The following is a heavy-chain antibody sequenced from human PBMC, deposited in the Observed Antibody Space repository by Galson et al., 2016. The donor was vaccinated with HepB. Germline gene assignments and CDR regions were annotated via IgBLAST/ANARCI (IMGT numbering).Heavy chain of an antibody. J-gene: IGHJ4*02. Sequence: PALVKPTQTLTLTCTFSGFSLSTRGTCVSWIRQPPGKALEWLALIDWDENKYNSPSLKTRLTISKDTSETQVLLRMNDMDPVDTGTYFGARSTSVASFDYWGQGILVSVSS. CDR2: IDWDENK. V-gene: IGHV2-70*13. CDR3: ARSTSVASFDY. D-gene: IGHD1-1*01. CDR1: GFSLSTRGTC.